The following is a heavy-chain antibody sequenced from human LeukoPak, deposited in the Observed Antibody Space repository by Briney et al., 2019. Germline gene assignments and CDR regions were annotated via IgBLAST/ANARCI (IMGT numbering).Heavy chain of an antibody. D-gene: IGHD3-16*01. CDR1: GFTFSSYG. V-gene: IGHV3-30*18. CDR3: AKGPGDDYVWGSYDY. J-gene: IGHJ4*02. Sequence: GGSLRLSCAASGFTFSSYGIHWVRQAPGKGLEWVAVISYDGSNKYYADSVKGRFTISRDNSKNTLYLQMNSLRAEDTAVYYCAKGPGDDYVWGSYDYWGQGTLVTVSS. CDR2: ISYDGSNK.